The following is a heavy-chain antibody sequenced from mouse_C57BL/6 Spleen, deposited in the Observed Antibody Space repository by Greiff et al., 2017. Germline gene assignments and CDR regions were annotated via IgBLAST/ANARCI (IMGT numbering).Heavy chain of an antibody. V-gene: IGHV1-69*01. Sequence: QVQLQQPGAELVMPGSSVKLSCKASGYTFTSYWMHWVKQRPGQGLEWIGEIDPSDSYTNYNQKFKGKSTLTVDKSSSTAYMQLSSLTSEDSAVYYWATCGYVAYWGQGTLVTVSA. CDR2: IDPSDSYT. CDR1: GYTFTSYW. J-gene: IGHJ3*01. CDR3: ATCGYVAY. D-gene: IGHD2-2*01.